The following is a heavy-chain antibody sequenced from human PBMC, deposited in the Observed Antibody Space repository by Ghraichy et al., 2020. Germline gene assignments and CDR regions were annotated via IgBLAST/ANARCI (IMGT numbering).Heavy chain of an antibody. Sequence: GGSLRLSCAASGFTFSSYSMNWVRQAPGKGLEWVSYISSSSSTIYYADSVKGRFTISRDNAKNSLYLQMNSLRDEDTAVYYCARAGVLWFGEFSYHFDYWGQGTLVTVSS. CDR3: ARAGVLWFGEFSYHFDY. CDR2: ISSSSSTI. D-gene: IGHD3-10*01. J-gene: IGHJ4*02. CDR1: GFTFSSYS. V-gene: IGHV3-48*02.